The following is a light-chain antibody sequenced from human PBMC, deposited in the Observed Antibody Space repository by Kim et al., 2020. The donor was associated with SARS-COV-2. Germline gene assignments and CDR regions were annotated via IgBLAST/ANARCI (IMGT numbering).Light chain of an antibody. V-gene: IGLV2-23*02. J-gene: IGLJ2*01. CDR3: CSYAGSNTL. CDR2: EIS. CDR1: SYDVGSYNL. Sequence: PGQSITISCTGTSYDVGSYNLVSWYQQHPGNAPNLMIYEISKRPSGVSNRFSGSRSGNTASLTISGLRAEDEADYYCCSYAGSNTLFGGGTQLTVL.